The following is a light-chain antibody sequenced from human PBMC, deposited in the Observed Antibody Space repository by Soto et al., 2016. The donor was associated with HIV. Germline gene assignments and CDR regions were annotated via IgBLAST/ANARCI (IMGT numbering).Light chain of an antibody. Sequence: DIVMTQSPLTLAVTPGEPASISCRSSQSLLHSNGYYYVDWYLQKPGQSPQLLTYLGSYRASGVPDRFGCSGSDRDFTLNISRVEADDVGVYYCIQTLETPWTFGQGTKVEIK. J-gene: IGKJ1*01. CDR3: IQTLETPWT. CDR2: LGS. V-gene: IGKV2-28*01. CDR1: QSLLHSNGYYY.